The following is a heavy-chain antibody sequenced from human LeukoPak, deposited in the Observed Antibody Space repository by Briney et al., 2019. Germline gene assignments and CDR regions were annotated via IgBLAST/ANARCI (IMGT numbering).Heavy chain of an antibody. V-gene: IGHV4-4*02. CDR2: IYHSGST. J-gene: IGHJ4*02. CDR3: ARAVLNLDY. CDR1: GGSISSSYW. Sequence: SETRSLTCAVSGGSISSSYWWSWVRQPPGKGLEWIGEIYHSGSTNYNPSLKSRVTMSVDTSKNHFSLKSNSVTAADTALYYCARAVLNLDYWGQGTLVTVSS. D-gene: IGHD2-8*01.